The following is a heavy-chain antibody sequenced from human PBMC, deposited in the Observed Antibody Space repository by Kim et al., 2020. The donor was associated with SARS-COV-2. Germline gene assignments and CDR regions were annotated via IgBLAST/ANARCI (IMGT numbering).Heavy chain of an antibody. V-gene: IGHV3-23*01. D-gene: IGHD3-10*01. J-gene: IGHJ4*02. CDR1: GFSFSNYV. Sequence: GGSLRLSCAASGFSFSNYVMSWVRQAPGKGLEWVSVISFSGNSAYYADSVKGRFTISRDNSKNTLHLQMHSLRAEDTAVYYCAKRSGTPGNDEFHYDYWGEGILVTVSS. CDR3: AKRSGTPGNDEFHYDY. CDR2: ISFSGNSA.